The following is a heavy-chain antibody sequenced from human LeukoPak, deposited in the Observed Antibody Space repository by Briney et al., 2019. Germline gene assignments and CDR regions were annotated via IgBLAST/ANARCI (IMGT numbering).Heavy chain of an antibody. J-gene: IGHJ4*02. D-gene: IGHD6-19*01. CDR2: IYYSGTT. V-gene: IGHV4-59*08. CDR1: GGSISSYY. CDR3: ARLSAVAGNWASDY. Sequence: SETLSLTCTVSGGSISSYYWNWIRQPPGKGLEWIGYIYYSGTTSYNPSLKSRLTISVHTSKNQFSLKLSSVTAADTAVYYCARLSAVAGNWASDYWGQGTLVTVSS.